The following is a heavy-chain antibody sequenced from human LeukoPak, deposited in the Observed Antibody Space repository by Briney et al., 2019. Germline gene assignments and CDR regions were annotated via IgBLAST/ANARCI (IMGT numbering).Heavy chain of an antibody. CDR3: ASGYKTVSVFDQ. D-gene: IGHD5-24*01. CDR2: MNPSGGGT. CDR1: GYTFTTYY. V-gene: IGHV1-46*01. Sequence: ASVKVSCKASGYTFTTYYMHWVRQAPGQGLVWMGLMNPSGGGTRYAQKFQGRVTMTRDTSTSTVYMELSSLRSEDTAVYYCASGYKTVSVFDQWGQGTLVTVSS. J-gene: IGHJ4*02.